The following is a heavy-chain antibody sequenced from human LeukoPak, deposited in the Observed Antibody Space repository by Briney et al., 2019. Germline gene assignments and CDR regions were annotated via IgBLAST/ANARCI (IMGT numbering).Heavy chain of an antibody. CDR2: ITSRSTT. Sequence: GGTLRLSCAASGFIFSHYGMNWARQAPGKGLEWVSGITSRSTTYYADSVKGRFTISRDNSKNMVWLQINSPTAEDTATYYCAKDGNWARFEDWGQGTLVTVSS. CDR1: GFIFSHYG. J-gene: IGHJ4*02. D-gene: IGHD7-27*01. CDR3: AKDGNWARFED. V-gene: IGHV3-23*01.